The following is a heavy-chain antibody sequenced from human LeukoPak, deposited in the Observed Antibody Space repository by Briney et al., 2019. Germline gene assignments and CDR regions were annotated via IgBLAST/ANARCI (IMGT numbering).Heavy chain of an antibody. CDR1: GGSISSSSYY. CDR2: INHSGST. Sequence: SETLSLTCTVSGGSISSSSYYWGWIRQPPGKGLEWIGEINHSGSTNYNPSLKSRVTISVDTSKNQFSLKLSSVTAADTAVYYCARGQLRYFDWPSYGMDVWGQGTTVTVSS. CDR3: ARGQLRYFDWPSYGMDV. J-gene: IGHJ6*02. V-gene: IGHV4-39*07. D-gene: IGHD3-9*01.